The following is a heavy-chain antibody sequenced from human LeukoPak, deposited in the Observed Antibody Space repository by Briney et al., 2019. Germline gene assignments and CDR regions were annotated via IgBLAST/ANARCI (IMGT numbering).Heavy chain of an antibody. CDR2: IRSKANSYAT. Sequence: GGSLTLSCAASGFTFSGSAMHWVRQASGKGLEWVGRIRSKANSYATAYAASVKGRFTISRDDSKNTAYLQMNSLKTEDTAVYYCTRQGSDYSERSGWFDPWGQGTLVTVSS. V-gene: IGHV3-73*01. CDR3: TRQGSDYSERSGWFDP. D-gene: IGHD2-15*01. J-gene: IGHJ5*02. CDR1: GFTFSGSA.